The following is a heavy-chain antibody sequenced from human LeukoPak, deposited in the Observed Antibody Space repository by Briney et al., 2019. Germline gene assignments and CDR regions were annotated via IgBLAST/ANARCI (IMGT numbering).Heavy chain of an antibody. V-gene: IGHV4-39*01. J-gene: IGHJ6*02. CDR3: EKDSHLDV. CDR2: IHSSGNS. D-gene: IGHD2-15*01. CDR1: GGSISGTDLY. Sequence: SETLSLTCTVSGGSISGTDLYWGWVRQLPGKGLEWIGNIHSSGNSFCNPSLKSRVTISVCTSKNQFSLKLSSVTAADTAVYYCEKDSHLDVWGHGTTVTVSS.